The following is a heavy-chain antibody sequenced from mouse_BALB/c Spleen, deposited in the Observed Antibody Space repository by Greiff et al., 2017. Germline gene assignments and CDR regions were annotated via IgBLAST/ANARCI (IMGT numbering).Heavy chain of an antibody. CDR2: ISNLAYSI. D-gene: IGHD1-1*01. Sequence: EVQVVESGGGLVQPGGSRKLSCAASGFTFSDYGMAWVRQAPGKGPEWVAFISNLAYSIYYADTVTGRFTISRENAKNTLYLEMSSLRSEDTAMYYCAREIYGSSRGFAYWGQGTLVTVSA. V-gene: IGHV5-15*02. J-gene: IGHJ3*01. CDR1: GFTFSDYG. CDR3: AREIYGSSRGFAY.